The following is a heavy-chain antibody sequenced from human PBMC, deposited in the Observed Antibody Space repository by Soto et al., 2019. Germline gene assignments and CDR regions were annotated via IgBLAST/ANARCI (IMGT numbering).Heavy chain of an antibody. CDR2: IYYSGNT. CDR1: GGSISSGGDY. V-gene: IGHV4-31*03. J-gene: IGHJ3*02. D-gene: IGHD2-8*01. CDR3: ARSHCTNGVCFRSNDAFDI. Sequence: QVQLQESGPGLVKPSQTLSLTCSVSGGSISSGGDYWTWIRQHPGKGLEWIGYIYYSGNTYYNPYLKSRVNISVDTSTNQFSLRLGSVTAADTAVYYCARSHCTNGVCFRSNDAFDIWGQGTMVTVSS.